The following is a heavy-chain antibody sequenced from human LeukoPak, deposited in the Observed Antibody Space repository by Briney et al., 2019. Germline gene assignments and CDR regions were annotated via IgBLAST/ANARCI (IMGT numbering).Heavy chain of an antibody. CDR1: GFTFSSYS. V-gene: IGHV3-48*01. D-gene: IGHD1-26*01. CDR3: ARLGMGAPDY. CDR2: ISSSSSTI. J-gene: IGHJ4*02. Sequence: PGGSPRLSCAASGFTFSSYSMNWVRQAPGKGLEWVSYISSSSSTIYYADSVKGRFTISRDNAKNSLYLQMNSLRAEDTAVYYCARLGMGAPDYWGQGTLVTVSS.